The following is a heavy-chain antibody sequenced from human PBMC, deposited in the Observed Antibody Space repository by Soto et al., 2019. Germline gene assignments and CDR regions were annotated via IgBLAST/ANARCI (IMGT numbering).Heavy chain of an antibody. Sequence: PSETLSLTCAVYGGSFSGYYWSWIRQPPGKGLEWIGEINQSGSTNYNPSLKSRVTISVDTSKNQFSLKLSSVTAADTAVYYCASPIYSGSYYGMDVWGQGTTVTVS. V-gene: IGHV4-34*01. J-gene: IGHJ6*02. CDR2: INQSGST. CDR1: GGSFSGYY. D-gene: IGHD1-26*01. CDR3: ASPIYSGSYYGMDV.